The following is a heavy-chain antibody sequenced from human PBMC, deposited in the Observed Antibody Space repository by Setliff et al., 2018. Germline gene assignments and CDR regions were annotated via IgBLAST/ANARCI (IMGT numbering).Heavy chain of an antibody. CDR2: INV. J-gene: IGHJ4*02. CDR1: GYTFAKYG. Sequence: ASVKVSCKAFGYTFAKYGTSWVRQAPGQGLEWMGWINVYAQKFQGRVTMTTDTPTSTAYMELRSLTSDDTAVYYCARGSRGFDYWGQGALVTVSS. CDR3: ARGSRGFDY. V-gene: IGHV1-18*01.